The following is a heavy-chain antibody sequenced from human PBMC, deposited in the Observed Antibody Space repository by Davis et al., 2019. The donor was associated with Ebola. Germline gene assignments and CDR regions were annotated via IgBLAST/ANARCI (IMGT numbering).Heavy chain of an antibody. CDR2: VHGGNGNT. CDR1: GFTLTNYA. D-gene: IGHD6-19*01. Sequence: ASVKVSCKASGFTLTNYAIHWVRQAPGQRLEWMGWVHGGNGNTKYPQRFQGRVTITTDTSASTAYLDLSSLRSDDTAVFYCARATFGYNSGWYADYWGQGTLVTVSS. CDR3: ARATFGYNSGWYADY. J-gene: IGHJ4*02. V-gene: IGHV1-3*01.